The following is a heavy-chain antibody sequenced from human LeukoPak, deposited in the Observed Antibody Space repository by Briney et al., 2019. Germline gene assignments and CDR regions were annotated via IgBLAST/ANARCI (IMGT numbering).Heavy chain of an antibody. V-gene: IGHV3-74*01. D-gene: IGHD6-19*01. Sequence: GGSLRLSCAASGFTFSSYWMHWVRQAPGKGLVWVSRINSDGSSTSYADSVKGRFTISRDNAKNALYLQMNSLRAEDTAVYYCARVRSSGWYVYWGQGTLVTVSS. CDR3: ARVRSSGWYVY. CDR2: INSDGSST. J-gene: IGHJ4*02. CDR1: GFTFSSYW.